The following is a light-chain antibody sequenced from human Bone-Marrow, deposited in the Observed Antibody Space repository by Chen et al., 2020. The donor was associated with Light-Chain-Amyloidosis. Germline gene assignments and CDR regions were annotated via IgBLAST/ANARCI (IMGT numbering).Light chain of an antibody. J-gene: IGKJ4*01. CDR3: QQYGTSPLP. CDR1: QTISSNN. Sequence: EIVLTQSPGTLSLSPGEGANLSCRASQTISSNNLTWYQQKYGQAPRLLIYGSSSRATCIPDRFPCSGSGTDFTLPINRLDPEDFAMYYCQQYGTSPLPFGGGTKVEIQ. CDR2: GSS. V-gene: IGKV3-20*01.